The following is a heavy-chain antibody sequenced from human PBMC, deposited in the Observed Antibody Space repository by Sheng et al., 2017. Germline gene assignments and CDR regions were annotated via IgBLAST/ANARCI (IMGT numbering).Heavy chain of an antibody. V-gene: IGHV3-30*18. J-gene: IGHJ6*03. D-gene: IGHD1-26*01. Sequence: QVQLVESGGGVVQPGRSLRLSCAASGFTFSSYGMHWVRQAPGKGLEWVAVISYDGSNKYYADSVKGRFTISRDNSKNTLYLQMNSLRAEDTAVYYCAKDDGRELSYYYYYMDVWGQGTTVTVSS. CDR3: AKDDGRELSYYYYYMDV. CDR1: GFTFSSYG. CDR2: ISYDGSNK.